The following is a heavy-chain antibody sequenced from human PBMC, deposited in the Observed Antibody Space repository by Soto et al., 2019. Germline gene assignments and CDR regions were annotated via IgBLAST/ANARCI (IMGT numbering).Heavy chain of an antibody. Sequence: SETLSLTCTVSGGSFSSYYWSWIRQPPGKGLEWIGYIYYSGSTNYNPSLKSRVTISVDTSKNQFSLKLNSVTAADTAVYYCASSNPPPYYYDSSGYYTDPFYFDYWGQGTLVTVSS. V-gene: IGHV4-59*01. CDR1: GGSFSSYY. D-gene: IGHD3-22*01. J-gene: IGHJ4*02. CDR2: IYYSGST. CDR3: ASSNPPPYYYDSSGYYTDPFYFDY.